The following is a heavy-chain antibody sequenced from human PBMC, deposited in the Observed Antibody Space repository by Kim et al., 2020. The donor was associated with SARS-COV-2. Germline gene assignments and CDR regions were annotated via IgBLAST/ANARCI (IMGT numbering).Heavy chain of an antibody. CDR3: ARGQLVQVYYYGMDV. J-gene: IGHJ6*02. V-gene: IGHV3-21*01. Sequence: DSGKGRFTISRDNAKTSLYLQMNSLRAEDTAVYYCARGQLVQVYYYGMDVWGQGTTVTVSS. D-gene: IGHD6-13*01.